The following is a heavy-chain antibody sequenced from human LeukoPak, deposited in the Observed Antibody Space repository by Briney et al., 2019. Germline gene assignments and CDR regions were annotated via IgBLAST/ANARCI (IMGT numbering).Heavy chain of an antibody. J-gene: IGHJ4*02. CDR2: IYYSGST. Sequence: SETLSLTCAVYGGSFSGYYWSWIRQPPGKGLEWIGSIYYSGSTYYNPSLKSRVTISVDTSKNQFSLKLSSVTAADTAVYYCARAPYSSGWYPHYFDYWGQGTLVTVSS. D-gene: IGHD6-13*01. CDR3: ARAPYSSGWYPHYFDY. V-gene: IGHV4-34*01. CDR1: GGSFSGYY.